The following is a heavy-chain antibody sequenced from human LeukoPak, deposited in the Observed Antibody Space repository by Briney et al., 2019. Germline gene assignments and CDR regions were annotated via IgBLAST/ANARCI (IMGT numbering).Heavy chain of an antibody. CDR3: ARGGWSYFDY. Sequence: SETLSLTCTVSGVSISSSNSYWGWIRQPPGKGLEWIGSIYYSGNTYYNASLKSQVSISIDTSKNQFSLKLSSVTAADTAVYYCARGGWSYFDYWGQGTLVTVSS. CDR1: GVSISSSNSY. J-gene: IGHJ4*02. CDR2: IYYSGNT. D-gene: IGHD6-19*01. V-gene: IGHV4-39*07.